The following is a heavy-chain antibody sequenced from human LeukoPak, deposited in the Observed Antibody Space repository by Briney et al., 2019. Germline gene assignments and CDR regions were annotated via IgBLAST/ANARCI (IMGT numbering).Heavy chain of an antibody. D-gene: IGHD1-20*01. CDR1: GFTFSSYW. J-gene: IGHJ3*02. V-gene: IGHV3-74*01. Sequence: GGSLRLSCAASGFTFSSYWMHWVRQAPGKGLVWVSRINSDGSSTSYADSVKGRFTISRDNAKNTLYLQMNSLRAEDTPVYYCAGDITYDDAFDIWGQGTMVTVSS. CDR2: INSDGSST. CDR3: AGDITYDDAFDI.